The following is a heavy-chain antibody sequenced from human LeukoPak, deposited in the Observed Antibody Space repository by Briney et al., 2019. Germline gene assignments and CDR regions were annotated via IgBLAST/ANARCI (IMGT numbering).Heavy chain of an antibody. CDR3: AKCARTPEGGSGWCNWFDS. D-gene: IGHD3-3*01. V-gene: IGHV3-23*01. Sequence: GGSLRLSCTASGFTFTNYAMNWVRQAPGKGLEWVASISAGGSCSYPKYAVSVKGRFTIPTENSKNTLYLQMNSLRAEDTALYSCAKCARTPEGGSGWCNWFDSWGQGPLVPVSS. J-gene: IGHJ5*01. CDR1: GFTFTNYA. CDR2: ISAGGSCSYP.